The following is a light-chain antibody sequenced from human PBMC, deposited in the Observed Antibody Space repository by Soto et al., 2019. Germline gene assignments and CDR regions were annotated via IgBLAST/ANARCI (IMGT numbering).Light chain of an antibody. CDR1: QSISSY. CDR3: QQSYSNPWT. V-gene: IGKV1-39*01. J-gene: IGKJ1*01. CDR2: AAS. Sequence: DIQMTQSPSSLSASVGDRVTITCRASQSISSYLNWYQQKPGIAPKLLIYAASTLQSGVPSRFSGSGSGTDFTLTISSLQPEDFATYYCQQSYSNPWTFGQGTKVEIK.